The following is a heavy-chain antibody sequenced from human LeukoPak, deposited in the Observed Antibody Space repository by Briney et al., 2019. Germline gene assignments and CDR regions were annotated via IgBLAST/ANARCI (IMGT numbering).Heavy chain of an antibody. J-gene: IGHJ4*02. CDR2: INPNSGGT. CDR3: ARDRGGNDC. CDR1: GYTFTGYY. D-gene: IGHD3-16*01. Sequence: ASVKVSCKASGYTFTGYYMHWVRQARGQGLEWMGWINPNSGGTNYAQKFQGRVTMTRDTSINTAYMELNSLISDDTAVYYCARDRGGNDCWGQGTLVTVSS. V-gene: IGHV1-2*02.